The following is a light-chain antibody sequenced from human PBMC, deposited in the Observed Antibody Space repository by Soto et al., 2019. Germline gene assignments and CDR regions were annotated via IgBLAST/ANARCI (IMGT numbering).Light chain of an antibody. V-gene: IGKV1-5*01. Sequence: DIQMTQSPFTQSASVGDRVTLTCRASQSISTNLAWYQQKPGKAPELLIYDASTLESGVPSRFSGSGSGTEFTLTISSLQPGDFATYYCQQYNYYSYTFGQGTKLEIK. J-gene: IGKJ2*01. CDR3: QQYNYYSYT. CDR2: DAS. CDR1: QSISTN.